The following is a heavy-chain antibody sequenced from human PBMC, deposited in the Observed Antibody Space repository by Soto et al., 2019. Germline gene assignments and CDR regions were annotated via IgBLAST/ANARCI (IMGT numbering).Heavy chain of an antibody. CDR1: GFTFSSYA. CDR2: ISYDGSNK. V-gene: IGHV3-30-3*01. Sequence: QVQLVESGGGVVQPGRSLRLSCAASGFTFSSYAMHWVRQAPGKGLEWVAVISYDGSNKNHADTVKGRFTISRDNSKNTLYLQMNSLRAEDTAVYYCARGYDFWSGYYYPYGMDVWCKGTTVTVSS. CDR3: ARGYDFWSGYYYPYGMDV. D-gene: IGHD3-3*01. J-gene: IGHJ6*04.